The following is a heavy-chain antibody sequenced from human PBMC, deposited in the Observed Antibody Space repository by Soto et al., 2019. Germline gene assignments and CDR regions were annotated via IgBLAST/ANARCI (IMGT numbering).Heavy chain of an antibody. D-gene: IGHD6-13*01. J-gene: IGHJ4*02. CDR1: GFTFSSYG. Sequence: QVQLVESGGGVVQPGRSLRLSCAASGFTFSSYGMHWVRQAPGKGLEWVAVIWYDGSNKYYADSVKGRFTISRDNSKNTLYLQMNSLRAEDTAVYYCAREPVSESSSWFFDYWGQGTLVTVSS. CDR3: AREPVSESSSWFFDY. CDR2: IWYDGSNK. V-gene: IGHV3-33*01.